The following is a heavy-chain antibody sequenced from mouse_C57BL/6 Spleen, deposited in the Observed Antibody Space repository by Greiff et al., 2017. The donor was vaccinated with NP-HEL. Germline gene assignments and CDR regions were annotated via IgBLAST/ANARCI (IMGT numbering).Heavy chain of an antibody. V-gene: IGHV1-63*01. D-gene: IGHD1-1*01. CDR3: ARSRYGSSPYWYFDV. CDR2: IYPGGGYT. CDR1: GYTFTNYW. J-gene: IGHJ1*03. Sequence: QVQLMESGAELVRPGTSVKMSCKASGYTFTNYWIGWAKQRPGHGLEWIGDIYPGGGYTNYNEKFKGKATLTADKSSSTAYMQFSSLTSEDSAIYYCARSRYGSSPYWYFDVWGTGTTVTVSS.